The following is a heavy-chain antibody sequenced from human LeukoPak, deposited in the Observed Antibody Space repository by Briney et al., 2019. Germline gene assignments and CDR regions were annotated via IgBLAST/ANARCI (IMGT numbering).Heavy chain of an antibody. D-gene: IGHD3-16*01. J-gene: IGHJ4*02. CDR2: IYYSGST. V-gene: IGHV4-59*01. CDR3: ARGGWGPFDY. Sequence: SETLSLTCTASGGSISSYYWSWIRQPPGKGLEWIGYIYYSGSTNYNPSLKSRVTISVDTSKNQFSLKLSSVTAADTAVYYCARGGWGPFDYWGQGTLVTVSS. CDR1: GGSISSYY.